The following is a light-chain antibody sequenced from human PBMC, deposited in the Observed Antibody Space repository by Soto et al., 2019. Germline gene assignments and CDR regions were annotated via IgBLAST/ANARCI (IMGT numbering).Light chain of an antibody. J-gene: IGLJ2*01. CDR3: CSYAGSYTFVV. V-gene: IGLV2-11*01. CDR1: SSDVGGYNY. CDR2: DVS. Sequence: QSALTQPRSVSGSPGQSVTISCTGTSSDVGGYNYVSWYQQHPGKAPKLMIYDVSKRPSGVPDRFSGSKSGNTASLTISGLQAEDEADYHCCSYAGSYTFVVFGGGTQLTVL.